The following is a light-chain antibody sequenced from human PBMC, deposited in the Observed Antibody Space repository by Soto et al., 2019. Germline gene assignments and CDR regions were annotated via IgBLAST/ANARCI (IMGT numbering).Light chain of an antibody. J-gene: IGKJ2*01. V-gene: IGKV3-20*01. CDR1: QSVSSNY. CDR3: QLYDNSLYT. CDR2: GAS. Sequence: EIVLTQSAGTLSLSPGERATLSCRASQSVSSNYLAWYQQKPGQAPRLLIYGASTRATGIPDRFSGSGSGPDFTPTISRLEPEDFAVYYCQLYDNSLYTSGHGTNLDIK.